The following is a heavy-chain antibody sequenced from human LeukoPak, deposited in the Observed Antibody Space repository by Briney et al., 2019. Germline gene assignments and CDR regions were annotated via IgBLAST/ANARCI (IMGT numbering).Heavy chain of an antibody. V-gene: IGHV4-61*02. D-gene: IGHD3-10*01. J-gene: IGHJ3*02. CDR1: GDSISRETYY. CDR2: LYAPGNT. CDR3: ARDSHGSGSYYDAFDI. Sequence: PSETLSLTCAVFGDSISRETYYWSWIRKPVGKGLEWIGRLYAPGNTTYNPSLESRVTISLDTSKNSLSLKLTSVTAADTAVYYCARDSHGSGSYYDAFDIWGQGTMVTVSS.